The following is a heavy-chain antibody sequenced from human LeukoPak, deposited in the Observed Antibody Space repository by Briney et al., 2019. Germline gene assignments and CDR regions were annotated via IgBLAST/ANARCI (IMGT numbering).Heavy chain of an antibody. V-gene: IGHV3-30*04. CDR3: AKDGWDY. Sequence: GGSLRLSCAASGFTFSSYAMHWVRQAPGKGLEWVAVISYDGSNKYYADSVKGRFTISRDNPKNTLYLQMNSLRAEDTAVYYCAKDGWDYWGQGTLVTVSS. J-gene: IGHJ4*02. CDR2: ISYDGSNK. CDR1: GFTFSSYA. D-gene: IGHD6-19*01.